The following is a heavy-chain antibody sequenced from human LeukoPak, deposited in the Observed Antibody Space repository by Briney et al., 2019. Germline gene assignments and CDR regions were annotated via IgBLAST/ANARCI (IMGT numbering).Heavy chain of an antibody. V-gene: IGHV4-34*01. CDR2: INHSGST. J-gene: IGHJ4*02. CDR3: ASAYYYDSSGYDY. CDR1: GGSFSGYC. D-gene: IGHD3-22*01. Sequence: PETLSLTCAVYGGSFSGYCWSWIRQPPGKGLEWVGEINHSGSTNYNPSLKSRVTISVDTSKNQFSLKLSSVTAADTAVYYCASAYYYDSSGYDYWGQGTLVTVSS.